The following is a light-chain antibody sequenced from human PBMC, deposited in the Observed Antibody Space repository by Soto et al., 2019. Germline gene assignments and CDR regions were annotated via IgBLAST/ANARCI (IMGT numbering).Light chain of an antibody. V-gene: IGKV3-15*01. J-gene: IGKJ4*01. CDR3: QQYNVWPLT. CDR2: VAS. CDR1: QSVSSN. Sequence: EIVMTQSPAPLSVSPGERATLSCRASQSVSSNLAWYQQKPGQTPKLLIYVASTRATGIPARFSGSGSGTEFTLTISSLQSEDFAVYCCQQYNVWPLTFGGGTKVEFK.